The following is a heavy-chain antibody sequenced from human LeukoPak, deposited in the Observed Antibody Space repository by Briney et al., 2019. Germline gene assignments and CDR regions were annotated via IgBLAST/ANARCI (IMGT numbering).Heavy chain of an antibody. D-gene: IGHD5-18*01. CDR3: VREGAGGNSHGYSYYYYYMDV. CDR2: IYYSGST. Sequence: SETLSLTCTVSGGSISSSSYYWGWIRQPPGKGLEWIGSIYYSGSTYYNPSLKSRVTISVDTSKNQFSLKPSSVTAADTAVYYCVREGAGGNSHGYSYYYYYMDVWGKGTTVTVSS. CDR1: GGSISSSSYY. V-gene: IGHV4-39*07. J-gene: IGHJ6*03.